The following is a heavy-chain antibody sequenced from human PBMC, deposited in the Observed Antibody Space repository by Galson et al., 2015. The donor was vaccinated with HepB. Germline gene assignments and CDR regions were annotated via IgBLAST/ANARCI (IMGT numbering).Heavy chain of an antibody. CDR3: ARNPASYDYYNMDV. CDR1: GFSFSSHS. CDR2: ISAGSTGR. Sequence: SLRLSCAASGFSFSSHSMCWVRQAPGKGLEWVAYISAGSTGRYYGASVKGRFTISRDNAKNSVYLHMNHLRAEDTAVYYCARNPASYDYYNMDVWGRGTTVTVSS. V-gene: IGHV3-48*01. D-gene: IGHD6-25*01. J-gene: IGHJ6*02.